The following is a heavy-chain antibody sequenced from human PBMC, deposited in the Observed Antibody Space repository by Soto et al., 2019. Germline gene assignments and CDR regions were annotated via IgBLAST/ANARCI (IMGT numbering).Heavy chain of an antibody. Sequence: SETLSLTCTVSSGSISVTNVFWGWVRQPPGKGLEWIGNVDYSGTAYFSPSLATRVTFHVDTSKNQFPLTLYSVTAADTAVYYCARITGRHLDYWGQGILVTVSS. V-gene: IGHV4-39*01. D-gene: IGHD1-20*01. CDR3: ARITGRHLDY. J-gene: IGHJ4*02. CDR2: VDYSGTA. CDR1: SGSISVTNVF.